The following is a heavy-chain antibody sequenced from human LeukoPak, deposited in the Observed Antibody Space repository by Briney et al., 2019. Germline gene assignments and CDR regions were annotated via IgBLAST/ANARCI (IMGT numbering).Heavy chain of an antibody. CDR3: ARDRNIRDVWFADLDY. J-gene: IGHJ4*02. CDR1: GHTFTSYG. D-gene: IGHD3-10*01. CDR2: ISAYNGNT. V-gene: IGHV1-18*01. Sequence: GASVKVSCKASGHTFTSYGISWVRQAPGQGLEWMGWISAYNGNTNYAQKLQGRVTMTTDTSTSTAYMELRSLRSDDTAVYYCARDRNIRDVWFADLDYWGQGTPVTVSS.